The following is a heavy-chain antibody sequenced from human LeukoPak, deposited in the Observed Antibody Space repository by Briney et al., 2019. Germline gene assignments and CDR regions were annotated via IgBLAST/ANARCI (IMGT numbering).Heavy chain of an antibody. Sequence: QPGRSLRLSCAASGFTFSSYGMHWVRQAPGKGLEWVAVISYDGSNKYYADSVKGRFTISRDNSKNTLYLQMNSLRAEDTAVYYCAKEYYFDWLNTENDAFDIWGQGTTVTVSS. D-gene: IGHD3-9*01. CDR3: AKEYYFDWLNTENDAFDI. V-gene: IGHV3-30*18. J-gene: IGHJ3*02. CDR2: ISYDGSNK. CDR1: GFTFSSYG.